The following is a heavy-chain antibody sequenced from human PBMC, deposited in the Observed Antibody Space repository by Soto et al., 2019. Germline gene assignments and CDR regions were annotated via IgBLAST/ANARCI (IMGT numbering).Heavy chain of an antibody. J-gene: IGHJ4*02. V-gene: IGHV3-23*01. D-gene: IGHD2-21*01. CDR2: ISDGGST. Sequence: GGSLRLSCAASGFAFSSHPMSWVRQAPERGLEWVSGISDGGSTYYADSVKGRFTISRDNSNNMLYLQMNSLRAEDTALYYCAKSLADCYDYWGQGALVTVSS. CDR1: GFAFSSHP. CDR3: AKSLADCYDY.